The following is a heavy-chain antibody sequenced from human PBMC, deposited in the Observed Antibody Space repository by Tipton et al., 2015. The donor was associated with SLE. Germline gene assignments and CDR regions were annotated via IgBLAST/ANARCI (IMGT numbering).Heavy chain of an antibody. Sequence: SLRLSCAASGFTFSSYDMHWVRQAPGKGLEWVAVISYDGSNIYYANSVKGRFTISRDNSKNTLYLQMNSLRAEDTAVYYCARLPKSSSWTVHDYYMDVWGKGTTVTVSS. V-gene: IGHV3-30*03. D-gene: IGHD6-13*01. CDR3: ARLPKSSSWTVHDYYMDV. CDR2: ISYDGSNI. CDR1: GFTFSSYD. J-gene: IGHJ6*03.